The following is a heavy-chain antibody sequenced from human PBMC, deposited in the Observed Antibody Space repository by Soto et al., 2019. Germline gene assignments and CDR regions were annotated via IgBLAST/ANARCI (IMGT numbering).Heavy chain of an antibody. J-gene: IGHJ3*02. CDR1: GGSISRYY. Sequence: PSQTLSLTCTVSGGSISRYYWSWIRQPPGKGLEWIGYIYYSGSTNYNPSLKSRVTISVDTSKNQFSLKLSSVTAADTAVYYCARRYGGAFDIWGQGTMVTVSS. CDR2: IYYSGST. V-gene: IGHV4-59*08. CDR3: ARRYGGAFDI. D-gene: IGHD4-17*01.